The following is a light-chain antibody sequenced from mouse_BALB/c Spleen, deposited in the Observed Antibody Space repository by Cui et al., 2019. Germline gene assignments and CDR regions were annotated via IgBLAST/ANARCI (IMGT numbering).Light chain of an antibody. CDR1: QSISDY. V-gene: IGKV5-39*01. CDR2: YAS. CDR3: QNGHSFPPT. Sequence: DIVITQSPATLSVTPGDRVSLSCRASQSISDYLHWYQQKSRESQRLLIKYASQSSSGIPSRFSGSGSGSDFTLSINSVEPEDVGVYYCQNGHSFPPTFGAGTKLELK. J-gene: IGKJ5*01.